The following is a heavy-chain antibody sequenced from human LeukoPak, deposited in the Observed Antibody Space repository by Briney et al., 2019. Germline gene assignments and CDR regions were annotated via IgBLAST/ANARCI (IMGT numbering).Heavy chain of an antibody. D-gene: IGHD6-6*01. J-gene: IGHJ4*02. V-gene: IGHV7-4-1*02. Sequence: GASVKVSCKASGYTFTSYAMNWVRQAPGQGLEWMGWINTNTGNPTYAQGFTGRFVFSLDTSVSTAYLQISSLRAEDTAVYYCAKKVRIAARPVGDYWGQGTLVTVSS. CDR3: AKKVRIAARPVGDY. CDR2: INTNTGNP. CDR1: GYTFTSYA.